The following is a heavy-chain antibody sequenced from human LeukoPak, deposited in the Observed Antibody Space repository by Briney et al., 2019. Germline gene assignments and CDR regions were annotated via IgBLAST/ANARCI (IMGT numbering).Heavy chain of an antibody. CDR3: ARDRYSSGWSDAFDI. CDR1: GGSFSGYY. D-gene: IGHD6-19*01. V-gene: IGHV4-34*01. J-gene: IGHJ3*02. CDR2: INHSGST. Sequence: SETLSLTCAVYGGSFSGYYWSWIRQPPGKGLEWIGEINHSGSTNYNPSLKSRVTISVDTSKNQFSLKLSSVTAADTAVYYCARDRYSSGWSDAFDIWGQGTMVTVSS.